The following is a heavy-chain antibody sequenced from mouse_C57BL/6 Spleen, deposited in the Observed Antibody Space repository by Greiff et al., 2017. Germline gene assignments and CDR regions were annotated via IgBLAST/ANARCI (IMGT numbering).Heavy chain of an antibody. J-gene: IGHJ3*01. Sequence: QVQLQQSGPELVKPGASVKISCKASGYAFSSSWLNWVKQRPGKGLEWIGRIYPGDGGTNYNGKFKGKATLTADKSSSTAYMQLSSLTSEDSAVDFGASIDCDAAWCAYRGQGTLGTVSA. D-gene: IGHD2-4*01. CDR1: GYAFSSSW. V-gene: IGHV1-82*01. CDR3: ASIDCDAAWCAY. CDR2: IYPGDGGT.